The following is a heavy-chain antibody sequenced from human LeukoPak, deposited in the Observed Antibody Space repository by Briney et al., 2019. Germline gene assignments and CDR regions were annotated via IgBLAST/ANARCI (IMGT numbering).Heavy chain of an antibody. V-gene: IGHV4-34*01. D-gene: IGHD3-16*02. J-gene: IGHJ4*02. Sequence: PSETLSLTCAVYGGSFSGYYWSWIRQPPGKGLEWIGEINHSGGTNYNPSLKSRVTISVDTSKNQFSLKLSSVTAADTAVYYCARGPPRRIWFGGVIVRDHYYFDYWGQGTLVTVSS. CDR2: INHSGGT. CDR1: GGSFSGYY. CDR3: ARGPPRRIWFGGVIVRDHYYFDY.